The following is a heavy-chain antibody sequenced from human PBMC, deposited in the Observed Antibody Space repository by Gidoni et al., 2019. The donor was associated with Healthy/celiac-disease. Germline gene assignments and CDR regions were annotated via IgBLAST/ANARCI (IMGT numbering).Heavy chain of an antibody. Sequence: QVQLVQSGAEVKKPGASVKVSCKASGYTFTGYYMHWVRQAPGQGLEWMGWINPNSGGTNYAQKFQGWVTMTRDTSISTAYMELSRLRSDDTAVYYCARDGLASGSSGYYDGTFDYWGQGTLVTVSS. CDR3: ARDGLASGSSGYYDGTFDY. CDR2: INPNSGGT. V-gene: IGHV1-2*04. CDR1: GYTFTGYY. D-gene: IGHD3-22*01. J-gene: IGHJ4*02.